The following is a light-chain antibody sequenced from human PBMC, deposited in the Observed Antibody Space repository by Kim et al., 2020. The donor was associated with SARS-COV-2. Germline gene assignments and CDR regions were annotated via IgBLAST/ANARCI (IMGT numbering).Light chain of an antibody. CDR1: SSNIGSDY. J-gene: IGLJ3*02. Sequence: GQRVTIPCSGSSSNIGSDYVYWYQQLPGTAPKLLIYSNNQRPSGVPERFSGSKSGTSASLAISGLRSEDEADYYCAAWDDSLSGRVFGGGTQLTVL. CDR2: SNN. CDR3: AAWDDSLSGRV. V-gene: IGLV1-47*02.